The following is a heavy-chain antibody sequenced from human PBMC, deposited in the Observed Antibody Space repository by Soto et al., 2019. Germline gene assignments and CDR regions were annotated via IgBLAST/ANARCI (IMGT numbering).Heavy chain of an antibody. D-gene: IGHD3-10*01. CDR3: AKFGEWGH. CDR2: INSDGSSA. Sequence: EEQLVESGGGLVQPGGSLRLSCAASGFTFSSSWMHWVRQAPGKGLVWVSRINSDGSSADYADSVKGRFTISRDNAKNTLFVQMNSLRAEDTAVYHCAKFGEWGHWGQGTLVTVSS. CDR1: GFTFSSSW. V-gene: IGHV3-74*01. J-gene: IGHJ4*02.